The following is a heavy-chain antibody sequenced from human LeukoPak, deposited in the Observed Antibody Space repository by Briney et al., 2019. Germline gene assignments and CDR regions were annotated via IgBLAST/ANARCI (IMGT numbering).Heavy chain of an antibody. D-gene: IGHD3-10*01. J-gene: IGHJ4*02. CDR1: GGTFSSYA. Sequence: SVKVSCKASGGTFSSYAISWVRQAPGQGLEWMGRIIPILGIANYAQKFQGRVTITADKSTSTTYMELSSLRSEDTAVYYCARAEYYGSGSCYNDYWGQGTLVTVSS. CDR2: IIPILGIA. CDR3: ARAEYYGSGSCYNDY. V-gene: IGHV1-69*04.